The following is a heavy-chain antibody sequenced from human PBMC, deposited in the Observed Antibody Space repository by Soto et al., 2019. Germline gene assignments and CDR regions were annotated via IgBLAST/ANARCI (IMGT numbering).Heavy chain of an antibody. CDR3: AKDRYYYGSGSYRTTFDY. Sequence: GSLILSCAASGFTFSIYAMSLVLRAPGKGLEWVSAISGSGGSTYYADSVKGRFTISRDNSKNTLYLQMNSLRAEDTAVYYCAKDRYYYGSGSYRTTFDYWGQGTLVTVSS. V-gene: IGHV3-23*01. CDR1: GFTFSIYA. CDR2: ISGSGGST. D-gene: IGHD3-10*01. J-gene: IGHJ4*02.